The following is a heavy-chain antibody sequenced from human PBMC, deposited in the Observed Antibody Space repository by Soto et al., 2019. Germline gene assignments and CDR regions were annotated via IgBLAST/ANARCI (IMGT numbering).Heavy chain of an antibody. J-gene: IGHJ6*02. V-gene: IGHV3-23*01. D-gene: IGHD1-26*01. CDR2: ISASSDAA. CDR3: AKYSGSYPVYNGLSI. Sequence: EVQLLESGGGLVQPGGSLRLSCAASGFPFSTSAMNWVRQAPGKGLEWVSIISASSDAAYYAESVKGRFASSRDTSKNTLYLQMNSLRAEDTAVYYCAKYSGSYPVYNGLSIWGQGTTVTVS. CDR1: GFPFSTSA.